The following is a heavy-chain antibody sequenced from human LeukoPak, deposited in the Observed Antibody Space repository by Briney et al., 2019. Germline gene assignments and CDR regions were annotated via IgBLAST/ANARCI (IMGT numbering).Heavy chain of an antibody. D-gene: IGHD4-17*01. CDR2: ISAYNGNT. Sequence: ASVTVSCKASGYTFTSYGISWVRQAPGQGLEWMGWISAYNGNTNYAQKLQGRVTMTTDTSTSTAYMELRSLRSDDTAVYYCARLHGDYDRGATYFDYWGQGTLVTVSS. V-gene: IGHV1-18*01. J-gene: IGHJ4*02. CDR1: GYTFTSYG. CDR3: ARLHGDYDRGATYFDY.